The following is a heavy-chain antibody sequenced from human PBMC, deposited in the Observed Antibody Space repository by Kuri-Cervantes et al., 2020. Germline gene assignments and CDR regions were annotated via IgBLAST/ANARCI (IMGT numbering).Heavy chain of an antibody. CDR3: ARDPLRDWYFDL. Sequence: GESLKISCAASGFTFSSYSMNWVRQAPGKGLEWVSSISCSSSYIYYADSVKGRFTISRDNAKNSLYLQMNSLRAEDTAVYYCARDPLRDWYFDLWGRGTLVTVSS. J-gene: IGHJ2*01. CDR1: GFTFSSYS. CDR2: ISCSSSYI. V-gene: IGHV3-21*01.